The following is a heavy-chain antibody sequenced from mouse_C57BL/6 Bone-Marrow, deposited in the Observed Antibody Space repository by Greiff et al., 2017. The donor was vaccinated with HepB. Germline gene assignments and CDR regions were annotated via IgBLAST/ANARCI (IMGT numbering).Heavy chain of an antibody. Sequence: VHVKQSGPELVKPGASVKISCKASGYSFTDYNMNWVKQSNGKSLEWIGVINPNYGTTSYNQKFKGKATLTVDQSSSTSYLQLNSLTSEDSAVYYCARWGSGYFDVWGTGTTVTVSS. CDR1: GYSFTDYN. V-gene: IGHV1-39*01. CDR3: ARWGSGYFDV. D-gene: IGHD1-1*01. CDR2: INPNYGTT. J-gene: IGHJ1*03.